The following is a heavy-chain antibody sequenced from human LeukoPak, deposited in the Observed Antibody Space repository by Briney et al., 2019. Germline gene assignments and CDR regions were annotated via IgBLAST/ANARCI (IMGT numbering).Heavy chain of an antibody. CDR1: GLTFSTYS. CDR2: IYNSGAKI. D-gene: IGHD6-19*01. V-gene: IGHV3-23*01. Sequence: RRSLRLSRAVSGLTFSTYSMTWVRQGPGKGLEWVSSIYNSGAKIFYADSVKGRFTISRDNSKNMLYLQMNSLRVEDTAVYYCAKDVAPDSGWDLDYWGQGTLVTVSS. J-gene: IGHJ4*02. CDR3: AKDVAPDSGWDLDY.